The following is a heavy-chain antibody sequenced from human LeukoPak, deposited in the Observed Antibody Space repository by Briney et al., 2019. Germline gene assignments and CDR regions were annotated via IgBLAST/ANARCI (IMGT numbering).Heavy chain of an antibody. CDR1: GGAIGTANYY. D-gene: IGHD6-19*01. V-gene: IGHV4-61*02. CDR2: IYATGPT. J-gene: IGHJ4*02. CDR3: ARGVSGWYYLDS. Sequence: PSETLSLTCNVSGGAIGTANYYWTWMRQPAGKGLEWIGRIYATGPTNYHPSLKGRVFISLDTSKNQFSLKMTSVTAAGTAVYYCARGVSGWYYLDSWGQGTLVTVSS.